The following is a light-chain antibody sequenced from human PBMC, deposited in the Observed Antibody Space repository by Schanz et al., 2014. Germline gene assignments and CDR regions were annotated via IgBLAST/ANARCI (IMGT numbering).Light chain of an antibody. Sequence: DIQMTQSPSTLSASLGDRVTITCRASQSIGTWLVWYQQKPGKAPKLLIYDASSLDRGVPSRFSGSGSGTDFTFTISSLQPEDIATYYCQQYDDPPPHTFGQGTKLEIK. CDR1: QSIGTW. CDR3: QQYDDPPPHT. V-gene: IGKV1-5*01. CDR2: DAS. J-gene: IGKJ2*01.